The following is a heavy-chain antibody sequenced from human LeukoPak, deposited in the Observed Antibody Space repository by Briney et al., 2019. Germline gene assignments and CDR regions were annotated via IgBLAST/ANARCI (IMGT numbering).Heavy chain of an antibody. CDR2: ISSSSSYI. Sequence: PGGSLRLSCAASGLTFSSYSMNWVRQAPGKGLEWVSSISSSSSYIYYADSVKGRFTISRDNAKNSLYLQMNSLRAEDTAVYYCARVKRSPSVVITTPLDYWGQGTLVTVSS. D-gene: IGHD3-22*01. V-gene: IGHV3-21*01. CDR3: ARVKRSPSVVITTPLDY. CDR1: GLTFSSYS. J-gene: IGHJ4*02.